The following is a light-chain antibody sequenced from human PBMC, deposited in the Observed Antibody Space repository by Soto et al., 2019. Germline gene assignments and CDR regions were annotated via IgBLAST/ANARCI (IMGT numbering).Light chain of an antibody. CDR1: QTISSW. CDR3: QQRSNWLLT. J-gene: IGKJ4*01. CDR2: KAS. Sequence: DIQMTQSPSTLSGSVGDRVTITCRASQTISSWLAWYQQKPGKAPKLLIYKASTLKSGVPSRFSGSGSGTEFTLTISSLQPDDFATYYCQQRSNWLLTFGGGTKVDIK. V-gene: IGKV1-5*03.